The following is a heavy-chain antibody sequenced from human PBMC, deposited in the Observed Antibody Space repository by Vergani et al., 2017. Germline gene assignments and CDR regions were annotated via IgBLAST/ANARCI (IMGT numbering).Heavy chain of an antibody. CDR1: GFTFSSYS. V-gene: IGHV3-21*04. Sequence: EVQLVESGGGVVQPGGSLRLSCIASGFTFSSYSMNWVRQAPGKGLEWVSSISSSSSYIYYADSVKGRFTISRDNAKNSLYLQMNSLRAEDTALYYCVKDIAASGNYWYFDLWGRGTLVTVSS. CDR3: VKDIAASGNYWYFDL. D-gene: IGHD6-13*01. J-gene: IGHJ2*01. CDR2: ISSSSSYI.